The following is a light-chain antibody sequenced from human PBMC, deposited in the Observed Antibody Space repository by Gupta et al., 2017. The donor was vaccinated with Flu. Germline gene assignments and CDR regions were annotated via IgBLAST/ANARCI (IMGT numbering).Light chain of an antibody. CDR1: NIGSKS. CDR3: QVWDSSSDHPWV. CDR2: DDF. J-gene: IGLJ2*01. Sequence: KTARITCGGNNIGSKSVHWYQQKPGQAPVLVVHDDFDRPSGIPERFSGSNSGNTATLTISKVEAGDEADYYCQVWDSSSDHPWVFGGGTKLTVL. V-gene: IGLV3-21*03.